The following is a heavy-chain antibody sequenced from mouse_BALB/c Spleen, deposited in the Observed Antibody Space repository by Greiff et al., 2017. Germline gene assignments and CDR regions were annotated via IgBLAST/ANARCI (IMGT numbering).Heavy chain of an antibody. CDR1: GFNITDYY. J-gene: IGHJ2*01. CDR3: ARSTAMDY. CDR2: IDPENGNT. Sequence: VQLQQSGAELVRPGALVKLSCKASGFNITDYYMHWVKQRPEQGLEWIGWIDPENGNTIYDPKFQGKASITADTSSNTAYLQLSSLTSEDTAVYYCARSTAMDYWGQGTTLTVSS. V-gene: IGHV14-1*02. D-gene: IGHD1-2*01.